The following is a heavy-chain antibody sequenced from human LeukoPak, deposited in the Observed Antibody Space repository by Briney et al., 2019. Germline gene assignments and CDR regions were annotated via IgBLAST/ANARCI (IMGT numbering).Heavy chain of an antibody. CDR2: INPKSGEI. J-gene: IGHJ3*02. CDR1: GYAFTAYY. V-gene: IGHV1-2*02. D-gene: IGHD6-19*01. Sequence: ASVKVSCRASGYAFTAYYIHWVRQAPGQGLEWMGWINPKSGEIKYAPKFQGRVTMTRDTSISTAYLELTRLRSDDSAVYYCGRDRALAGTARDAFDIWGQGTMVIVSS. CDR3: GRDRALAGTARDAFDI.